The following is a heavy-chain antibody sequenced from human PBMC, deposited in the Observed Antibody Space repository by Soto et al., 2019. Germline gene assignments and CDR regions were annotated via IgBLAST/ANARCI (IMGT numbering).Heavy chain of an antibody. D-gene: IGHD2-2*01. CDR2: ISGSGGST. CDR1: GFTFSSYA. CDR3: AKDIVVVPADHDAFDI. J-gene: IGHJ3*02. Sequence: EVQLLESGGGLVQPGGSLRLSCAASGFTFSSYAMSWVRQAPGKGLEWVSAISGSGGSTYYADSVKGRFTISRDNSNNTLYLQMNSLRAEDTAVYYCAKDIVVVPADHDAFDIWGQGTMVTVSS. V-gene: IGHV3-23*01.